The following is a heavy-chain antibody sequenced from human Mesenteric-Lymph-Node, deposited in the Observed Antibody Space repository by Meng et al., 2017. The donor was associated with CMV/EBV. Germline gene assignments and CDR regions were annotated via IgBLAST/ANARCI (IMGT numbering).Heavy chain of an antibody. J-gene: IGHJ6*02. CDR1: GGSISSYY. Sequence: AETLSLTCTVSGGSISSYYWSWIRQPPGKGLEWIGYIYYSGSTNYNPSLKSRVTISVDTSKNQFSLKLSSVTAADTAVYYCAREGGCSSTSCPPQEYYYGMDVWGQGTTVTVSS. CDR2: IYYSGST. CDR3: AREGGCSSTSCPPQEYYYGMDV. D-gene: IGHD2-2*01. V-gene: IGHV4-59*01.